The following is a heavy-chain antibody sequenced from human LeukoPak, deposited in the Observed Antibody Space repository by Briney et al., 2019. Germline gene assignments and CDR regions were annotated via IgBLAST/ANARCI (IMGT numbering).Heavy chain of an antibody. Sequence: PGGSLRLSCAASGFTFSNFAMSWFRQAPGRGLEWVSAAGTATDTSYADSVKGRFTISRDNSKNTLYLQMNSPGAEDTAVYYCAKEGSRRRFDFDSWGRGTLVTVSS. J-gene: IGHJ4*02. CDR2: AGTATDT. D-gene: IGHD3-16*01. CDR1: GFTFSNFA. CDR3: AKEGSRRRFDFDS. V-gene: IGHV3-23*01.